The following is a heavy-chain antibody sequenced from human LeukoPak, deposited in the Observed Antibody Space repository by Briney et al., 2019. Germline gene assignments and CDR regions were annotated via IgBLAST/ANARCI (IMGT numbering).Heavy chain of an antibody. J-gene: IGHJ3*02. Sequence: PSETLSLTCTVSGGSITSGIYYWGWIRQPAGKGLEWIGRIYTSGSTNYNPSLKSRVTMSVDTSKNQFSLKLSSVTAADTAVYYCARRGIFGVVNDAFDIWGQGTMVTVSS. CDR2: IYTSGST. CDR1: GGSITSGIYY. CDR3: ARRGIFGVVNDAFDI. D-gene: IGHD3-3*01. V-gene: IGHV4-61*02.